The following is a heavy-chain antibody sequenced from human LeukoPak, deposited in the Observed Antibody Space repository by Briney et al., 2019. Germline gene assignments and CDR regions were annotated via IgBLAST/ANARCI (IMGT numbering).Heavy chain of an antibody. CDR3: ARDRHIGAAAGRTNGYYFDY. J-gene: IGHJ4*02. Sequence: PSETLSLTCTVSGGSISSYYWSWIRQPAGKGLEWLGRIHTSGSTNYNPSLKSRVTMSVDTSKNQFSLKLSSVTAADTAVYYCARDRHIGAAAGRTNGYYFDYWGQGTLVTVSS. D-gene: IGHD6-13*01. CDR1: GGSISSYY. CDR2: IHTSGST. V-gene: IGHV4-4*07.